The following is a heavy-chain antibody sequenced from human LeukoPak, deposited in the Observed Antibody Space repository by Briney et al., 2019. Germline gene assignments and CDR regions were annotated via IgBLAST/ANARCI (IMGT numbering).Heavy chain of an antibody. CDR2: ITSGSSYI. CDR3: YPHYYGSGSLSWLDP. J-gene: IGHJ5*02. CDR1: GFTFSSYS. V-gene: IGHV3-21*01. Sequence: KPGGSLRLSCAASGFTFSSYSMNWVRQAPGKGLEWVSSITSGSSYIYYADSVKGRFTISRDNAKNSLYLQMNSLGVEDTAVYYCYPHYYGSGSLSWLDPWGQGTLVTVSS. D-gene: IGHD3-10*01.